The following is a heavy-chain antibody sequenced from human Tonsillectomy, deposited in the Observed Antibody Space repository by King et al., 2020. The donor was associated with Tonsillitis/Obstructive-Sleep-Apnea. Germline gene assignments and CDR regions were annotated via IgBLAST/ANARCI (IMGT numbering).Heavy chain of an antibody. V-gene: IGHV4-34*01. CDR1: GGSFSGYY. CDR3: ARGLIEGTSCYIDV. Sequence: VQLQQWGAGLLKPSETLSLTCAVYGGSFSGYYWSWIRQPPGKGLEWIGEINHSGSTNYNPSLKSRVTISVDTSKNQFSLKMSSVTAADTAVYYCARGLIEGTSCYIDVWGKGTTVTVSS. J-gene: IGHJ6*03. CDR2: INHSGST. D-gene: IGHD2-2*01.